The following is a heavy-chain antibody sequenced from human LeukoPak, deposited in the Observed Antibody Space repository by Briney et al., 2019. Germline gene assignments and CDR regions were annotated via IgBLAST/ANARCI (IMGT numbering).Heavy chain of an antibody. V-gene: IGHV4-34*01. CDR1: GGSFSGYY. J-gene: IGHJ3*01. CDR3: ASRTLRYFDPIT. Sequence: SETLSLTCAVYGGSFSGYYWSWIRQPPGKGLEWIGEINHSGSTNYNPSLKSRVTISVDTSKNQFSLKLSSVTAADTAVYYCASRTLRYFDPITWDQGTMVTVSS. D-gene: IGHD3-9*01. CDR2: INHSGST.